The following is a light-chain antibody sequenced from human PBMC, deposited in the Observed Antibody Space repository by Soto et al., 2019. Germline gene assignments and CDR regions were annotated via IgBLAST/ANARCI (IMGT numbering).Light chain of an antibody. Sequence: EIVMTQSPATLSVSPGERATLYCKASQRISSNLAWYQQKPAQPPRLLIYGASTRATGIPARFSGSGSGTEFTLTISSLQSEDFALYYCQQYNIWPPSTFGQGTKLEIK. CDR3: QQYNIWPPST. CDR1: QRISSN. J-gene: IGKJ2*01. CDR2: GAS. V-gene: IGKV3-15*01.